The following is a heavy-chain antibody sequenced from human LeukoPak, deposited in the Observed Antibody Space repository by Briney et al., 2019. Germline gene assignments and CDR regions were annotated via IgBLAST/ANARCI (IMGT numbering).Heavy chain of an antibody. Sequence: GGSLRLSCAASGFTFSTYWMHWVRQAPGKGLVWVSRIISDGSSTSYADSVKGRFTISRDNANNTLYLQMNSLRGEDTAVYYCVKVAYGGNSGFDYWGQGTLVTVSS. V-gene: IGHV3-74*01. CDR2: IISDGSST. J-gene: IGHJ4*02. D-gene: IGHD4-23*01. CDR1: GFTFSTYW. CDR3: VKVAYGGNSGFDY.